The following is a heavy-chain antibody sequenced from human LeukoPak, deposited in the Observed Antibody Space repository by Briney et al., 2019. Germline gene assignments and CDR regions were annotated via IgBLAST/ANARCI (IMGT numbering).Heavy chain of an antibody. CDR2: INPNSGGT. CDR3: ARDLIIVVVPAASPRRYGMDV. D-gene: IGHD2-2*01. Sequence: ASVKASCKASGYTFTGYYMHWMRQAPGQGLEWMGWINPNSGGTNYAQKFQGRVTMTRDTSISTAYMELSRLRSDDTAVYYCARDLIIVVVPAASPRRYGMDVWGQGTTVTVSS. CDR1: GYTFTGYY. V-gene: IGHV1-2*02. J-gene: IGHJ6*02.